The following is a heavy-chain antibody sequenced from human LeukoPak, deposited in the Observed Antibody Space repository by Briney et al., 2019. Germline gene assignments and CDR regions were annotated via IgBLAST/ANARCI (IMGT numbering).Heavy chain of an antibody. Sequence: PSETLSLTCTVSGGSISSYYWSWIRQPPGKGLEWIGYIYYSGSTNYNPSLKSRVTISVDTSKNQFSLKLSSVTAADTAVYYCARVTNDYGDYEGADYYYYYYMDVWGKGTTVTVSS. CDR2: IYYSGST. CDR1: GGSISSYY. J-gene: IGHJ6*03. CDR3: ARVTNDYGDYEGADYYYYYYMDV. V-gene: IGHV4-59*01. D-gene: IGHD4-17*01.